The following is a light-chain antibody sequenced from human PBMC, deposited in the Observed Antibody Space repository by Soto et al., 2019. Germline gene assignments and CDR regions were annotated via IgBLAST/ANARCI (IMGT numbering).Light chain of an antibody. Sequence: QSALTQPASVSGSPGQSITISCTGTSSDVGSYNLVSWYQQHPGKAPKFMIYEGTKWPSGVSNRFSGSKSGNTASLTISGLQAEDEADYYCCSYAGSRHYVFGTGTKLTV. CDR3: CSYAGSRHYV. CDR2: EGT. J-gene: IGLJ1*01. CDR1: SSDVGSYNL. V-gene: IGLV2-23*01.